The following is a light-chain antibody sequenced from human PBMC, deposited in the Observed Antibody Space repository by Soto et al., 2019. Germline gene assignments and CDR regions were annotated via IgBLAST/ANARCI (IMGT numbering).Light chain of an antibody. CDR3: QQRTNYNLI. J-gene: IGKJ4*01. V-gene: IGKV1-9*01. CDR2: SAS. CDR1: QDIGNF. Sequence: DIQLTQSPSFVSASVGDRVTITCRASQDIGNFLAWYQQKPGKAPKLLIYSASTLQSGVPSRFSGSGSAAEFSLTISSLQPEDFAAYFCQQRTNYNLICRGGTKVDIK.